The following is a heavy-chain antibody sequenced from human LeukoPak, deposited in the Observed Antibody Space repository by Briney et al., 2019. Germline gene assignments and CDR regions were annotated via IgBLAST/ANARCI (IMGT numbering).Heavy chain of an antibody. J-gene: IGHJ2*01. Sequence: SETLSLTCAVSGYSISSGCYWGWIRQPPGKGLEWIGSIYHSGSTYYNPSLKSRVTISVDTSKNQFSLKLSSVTAADTAVYYCASLYYDILTGYPEGYFDLWGRGTLVTVSS. CDR1: GYSISSGCY. V-gene: IGHV4-38-2*01. CDR2: IYHSGST. D-gene: IGHD3-9*01. CDR3: ASLYYDILTGYPEGYFDL.